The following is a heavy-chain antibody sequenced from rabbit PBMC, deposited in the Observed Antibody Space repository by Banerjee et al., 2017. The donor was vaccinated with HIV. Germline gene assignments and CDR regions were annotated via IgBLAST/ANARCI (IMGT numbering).Heavy chain of an antibody. V-gene: IGHV1S45*01. CDR1: GVSFNDKDV. Sequence: QEQLEESGGGLVKPEGSLTLTCKASGVSFNDKDVMCWVRQAPGKGLEWIGCIGTGSGSTYYASWPKGRFTISKTSSTTVTLQMTSLTAADTATYFCARNYVNAFDPWGPGTLVTVS. CDR3: ARNYVNAFDP. CDR2: IGTGSGST. D-gene: IGHD1-1*01. J-gene: IGHJ2*01.